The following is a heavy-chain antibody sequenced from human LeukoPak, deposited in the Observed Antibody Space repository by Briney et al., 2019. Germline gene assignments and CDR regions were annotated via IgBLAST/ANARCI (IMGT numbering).Heavy chain of an antibody. CDR1: GGSISTYY. J-gene: IGHJ3*02. D-gene: IGHD3-22*01. CDR3: ASSSGLSAFDI. Sequence: PSETLSLTYTVSGGSISTYYWTWVRQPAGKGLEWIGRGFTSGTTNYNPSLKSRVTMSVDTSKNQFSLKLTSVTAADTATYYCASSSGLSAFDIWGQGTLVTVSS. CDR2: GFTSGTT. V-gene: IGHV4-4*07.